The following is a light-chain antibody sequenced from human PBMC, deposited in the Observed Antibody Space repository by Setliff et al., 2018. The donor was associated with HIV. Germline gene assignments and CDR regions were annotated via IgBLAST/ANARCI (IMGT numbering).Light chain of an antibody. CDR1: SGDIGGFEY. Sequence: QSVLAQPASVSGSPGQSIAISCSGTSGDIGGFEYVSWYQHHPGKAPKLIIYGVSKRPSGVSPRFTGSKSGNTAYLTISGLRPEDEADYYCGSFASGYNVIFGGGTK. CDR3: GSFASGYNVI. V-gene: IGLV2-14*03. CDR2: GVS. J-gene: IGLJ2*01.